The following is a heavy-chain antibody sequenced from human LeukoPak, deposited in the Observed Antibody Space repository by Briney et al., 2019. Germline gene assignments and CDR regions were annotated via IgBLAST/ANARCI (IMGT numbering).Heavy chain of an antibody. J-gene: IGHJ3*01. CDR3: AIIATADDAFDV. Sequence: ASVKVSCTASGYTFTSYDINGVRQATGQGLERMGWMSPNSGNTAYAQKFQGRVTFTRNTSISTAYMELSSLRSEHTAVYNCAIIATADDAFDVWGQGTMVIVSS. CDR2: MSPNSGNT. D-gene: IGHD2-21*01. CDR1: GYTFTSYD. V-gene: IGHV1-8*01.